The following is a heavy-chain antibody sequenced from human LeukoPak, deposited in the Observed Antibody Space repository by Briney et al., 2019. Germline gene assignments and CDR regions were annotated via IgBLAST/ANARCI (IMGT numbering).Heavy chain of an antibody. D-gene: IGHD3-10*01. CDR2: INHSGST. J-gene: IGHJ6*03. Sequence: SETLSLTCAVYGGSFSGYYWSWIRQPPGKGLEWIGEINHSGSTNYNPSPKSRVTISVDTSKNQFSLKLSSVTAADTAVYYCARGRGTMVRGGHYYYYMDVWGRGTTVTVSS. CDR1: GGSFSGYY. CDR3: ARGRGTMVRGGHYYYYMDV. V-gene: IGHV4-34*01.